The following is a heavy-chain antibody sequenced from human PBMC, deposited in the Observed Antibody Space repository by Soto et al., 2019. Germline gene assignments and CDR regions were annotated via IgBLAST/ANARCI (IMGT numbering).Heavy chain of an antibody. CDR3: ASFGGGSGSYYTGYYFDY. Sequence: SETLSLTCSVSGGSISSGDYYWSRIRQPPGKGLEWIGYIYYSGSTYYNPSLKSRVTISVDTSKNQFSLKLSSVTAADTAVYYCASFGGGSGSYYTGYYFDYWGQGTLVTVSS. CDR2: IYYSGST. CDR1: GGSISSGDYY. J-gene: IGHJ4*02. V-gene: IGHV4-30-4*01. D-gene: IGHD3-10*01.